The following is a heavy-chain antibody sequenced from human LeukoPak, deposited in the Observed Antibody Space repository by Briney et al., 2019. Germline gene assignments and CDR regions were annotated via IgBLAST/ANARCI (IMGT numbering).Heavy chain of an antibody. D-gene: IGHD2-21*01. CDR1: GVIISSYA. Sequence: PGGSLRLSCAASGVIISSYAMSWVRQAPGKGLEWVSAINGRGDNTYYADFVKGRFTISRDNSKSTVYLQMDSLRTEDTAVYDCAKDRVYSGFNWFDPWGQGTLVTVSS. V-gene: IGHV3-23*01. J-gene: IGHJ5*02. CDR3: AKDRVYSGFNWFDP. CDR2: INGRGDNT.